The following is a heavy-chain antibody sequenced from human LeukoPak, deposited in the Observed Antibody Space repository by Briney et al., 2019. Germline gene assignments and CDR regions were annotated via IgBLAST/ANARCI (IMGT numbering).Heavy chain of an antibody. CDR2: IYYSGRT. Sequence: KPSETLSLTCNVSGGSINSYYWGWFRQPPGKRLESIGYIYYSGRTTYNPSLKSRVTISVDTSTNQISLKLTSVTAADTAVYLCARGTTKGYYYDSSGYYTKWGQGTLVTVSS. D-gene: IGHD3-22*01. J-gene: IGHJ4*02. V-gene: IGHV4-59*12. CDR1: GGSINSYY. CDR3: ARGTTKGYYYDSSGYYTK.